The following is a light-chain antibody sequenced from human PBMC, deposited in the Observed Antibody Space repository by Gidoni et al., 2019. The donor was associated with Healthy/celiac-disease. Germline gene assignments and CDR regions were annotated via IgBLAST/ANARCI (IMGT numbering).Light chain of an antibody. J-gene: IGKJ1*01. Sequence: DIQKTQSPSSLAASVGNRVTITCRASQSISSYLNWYQQKPGKAPKLLIYAASSLQSGVPSRFSGSGSETDFTLTISSLQPEDFATYYCQQSYSTTWTFGQGTKVEIK. CDR2: AAS. CDR1: QSISSY. V-gene: IGKV1-39*01. CDR3: QQSYSTTWT.